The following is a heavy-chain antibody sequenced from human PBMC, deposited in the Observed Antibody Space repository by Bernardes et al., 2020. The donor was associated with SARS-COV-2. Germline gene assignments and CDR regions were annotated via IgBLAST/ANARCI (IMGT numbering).Heavy chain of an antibody. D-gene: IGHD6-19*01. CDR1: GGSFSGYF. CDR2: INYNGST. CDR3: ARWRLVQGGLGVDS. Sequence: SESLSLTCAVYGGSFSGYFWNWIRQSPGKGLEWIGEINYNGSTNYNPSLKSRVTISVDTSKNPFSLHLNSVTAADTAVYYCARWRLVQGGLGVDSWGLGTLVTVSS. J-gene: IGHJ5*01. V-gene: IGHV4-34*01.